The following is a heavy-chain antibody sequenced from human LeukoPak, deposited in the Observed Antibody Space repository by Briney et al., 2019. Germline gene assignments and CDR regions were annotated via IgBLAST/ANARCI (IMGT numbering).Heavy chain of an antibody. V-gene: IGHV1-2*02. CDR1: GYTFTGYY. J-gene: IGHJ4*02. CDR2: INPNSGGT. CDR3: ARAWAVAGLTFDY. D-gene: IGHD6-19*01. Sequence: ASMKVSCKASGYTFTGYYMHWVRQAPGQGLEWMGWINPNSGGTNYAQKFQGRVTMTRDTSISTAYMELSRLRSDDTAVYYCARAWAVAGLTFDYWGQGTLVTVSS.